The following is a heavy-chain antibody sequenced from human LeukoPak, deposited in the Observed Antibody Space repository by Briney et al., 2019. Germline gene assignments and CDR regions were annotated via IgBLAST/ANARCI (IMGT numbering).Heavy chain of an antibody. CDR3: ARGPSYGSGSYNIYGIDY. J-gene: IGHJ4*02. CDR2: MNPNSANT. Sequence: ASVKVSCKASGYTFTSYDINWVRQATGQGLEWMGWMNPNSANTGYAQQFQGRVTMTRDTSISTAYMELSSLTSEDTAVYYCARGPSYGSGSYNIYGIDYWGQATLVTLSS. CDR1: GYTFTSYD. V-gene: IGHV1-8*01. D-gene: IGHD3-10*01.